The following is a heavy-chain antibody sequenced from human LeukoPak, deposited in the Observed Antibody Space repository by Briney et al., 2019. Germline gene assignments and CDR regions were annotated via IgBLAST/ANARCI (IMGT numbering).Heavy chain of an antibody. V-gene: IGHV1-2*06. CDR3: ARRYSSGWYYFDY. J-gene: IGHJ4*02. D-gene: IGHD6-19*01. CDR2: INPNSGGT. Sequence: ASVKVSCKASGYTFTGYYMLWVRQAPGQGLEWMGRINPNSGGTNYAQKFQGRVTMTRDTSISTAYMELSRLRSDDTAVYYCARRYSSGWYYFDYWGQGTLVTVSS. CDR1: GYTFTGYY.